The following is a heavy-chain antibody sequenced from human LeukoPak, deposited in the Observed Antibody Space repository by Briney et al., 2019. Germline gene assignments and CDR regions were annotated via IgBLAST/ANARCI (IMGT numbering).Heavy chain of an antibody. CDR2: IHSGGST. D-gene: IGHD3-3*01. CDR1: GFTVSSNY. J-gene: IGHJ4*02. Sequence: GGSLRLSCAASGFTVSSNYMNWVRQAPGKGLEWVSVIHSGGSTYYADSVKGRFTISRDNSKNTLFLQMNSLRAEDTAVYYCAKGFDFYFDYWGQGALVTVSS. CDR3: AKGFDFYFDY. V-gene: IGHV3-53*01.